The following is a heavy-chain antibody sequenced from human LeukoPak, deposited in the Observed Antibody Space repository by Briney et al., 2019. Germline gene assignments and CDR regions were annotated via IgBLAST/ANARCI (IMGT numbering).Heavy chain of an antibody. Sequence: SETLSLTCAVSGYSISSGYYWGWIRQPPGKGLEWIGSIYHSGSTYYNPSLKSRVTISVDTSKNQFSLKLSSVTAADTAVYYCARXKTRYCSGGSCYPDAFDXWGQGXXVTV. CDR3: ARXKTRYCSGGSCYPDAFDX. CDR2: IYHSGST. J-gene: IGHJ3*01. V-gene: IGHV4-38-2*01. CDR1: GYSISSGYY. D-gene: IGHD2-15*01.